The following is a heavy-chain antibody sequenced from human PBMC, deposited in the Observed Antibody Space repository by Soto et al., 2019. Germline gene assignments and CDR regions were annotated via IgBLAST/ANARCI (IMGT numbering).Heavy chain of an antibody. CDR1: GCPFTSYF. D-gene: IGHD2-2*01. J-gene: IGHJ4*02. Sequence: XAVKVSCTASGCPFTSYFMHWVRQAPGQGLESMGIIDPSAGSTTYAQKFRGRVTMARDTSTSTLYMELSSLRSEDTAVYYCARSKVPVGTTLFYFDSWGQRTLVTVSS. V-gene: IGHV1-46*01. CDR3: ARSKVPVGTTLFYFDS. CDR2: IDPSAGST.